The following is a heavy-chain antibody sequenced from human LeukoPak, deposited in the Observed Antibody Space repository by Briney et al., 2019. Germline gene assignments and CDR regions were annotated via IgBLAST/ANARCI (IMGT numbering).Heavy chain of an antibody. CDR3: AAGARLLLQESVY. CDR1: GGSISSYY. V-gene: IGHV4-59*07. CDR2: IHYSGST. Sequence: PSDTLSLTCPVSGGSISSYYWNWIRQPPGKGLEWIGSIHYSGSTNYNPSLMSRVTMSVDTSKNQVSLRPTSVTAGDLHVQYCAAGARLLLQESVYWGQGTLVTVSS. J-gene: IGHJ4*02. D-gene: IGHD2-15*01.